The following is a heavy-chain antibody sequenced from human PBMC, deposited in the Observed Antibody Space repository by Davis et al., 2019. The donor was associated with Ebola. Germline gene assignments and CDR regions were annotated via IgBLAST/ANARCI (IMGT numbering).Heavy chain of an antibody. CDR2: IWYDGSNK. CDR1: GFTFSSYA. CDR3: AKVPRYYDSSGSLSY. Sequence: GESLKISCAASGFTFSSYAMHWVRQAPGKGLEWVAVIWYDGSNKYYADSVKGRFTISRDNSKNTLYLQMNSLRAEDTAVYYCAKVPRYYDSSGSLSYWGQGTLVTVSS. D-gene: IGHD3-22*01. V-gene: IGHV3-33*06. J-gene: IGHJ4*02.